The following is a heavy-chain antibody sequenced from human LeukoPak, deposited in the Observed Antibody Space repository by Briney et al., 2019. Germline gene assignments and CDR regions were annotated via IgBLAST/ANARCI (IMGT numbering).Heavy chain of an antibody. CDR1: GGTFSSYA. Sequence: ASVKVSXKASGGTFSSYAISWVRQAPGQGLEWMGGIIPIFGTANYAQKFQGRVTITADESTSTAYMELSSLRSEDTAVYYCARAQGWLRPFDYWGQGTLVTVSS. V-gene: IGHV1-69*13. CDR3: ARAQGWLRPFDY. D-gene: IGHD5-12*01. CDR2: IIPIFGTA. J-gene: IGHJ4*02.